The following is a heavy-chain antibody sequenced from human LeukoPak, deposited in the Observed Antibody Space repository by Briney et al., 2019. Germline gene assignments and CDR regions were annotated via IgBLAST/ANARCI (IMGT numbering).Heavy chain of an antibody. Sequence: GGSLRLSCAASGFTVSSNYMSWVRQAPGKGLEWVSGINWNGGSTGYADSVKGRFTISRDNAKNSLYLQMNSLRAEDTALYYCARATVTTYHYYYYMDVWGKGTTVTVSS. D-gene: IGHD4-17*01. CDR1: GFTVSSNY. CDR3: ARATVTTYHYYYYMDV. CDR2: INWNGGST. V-gene: IGHV3-20*04. J-gene: IGHJ6*03.